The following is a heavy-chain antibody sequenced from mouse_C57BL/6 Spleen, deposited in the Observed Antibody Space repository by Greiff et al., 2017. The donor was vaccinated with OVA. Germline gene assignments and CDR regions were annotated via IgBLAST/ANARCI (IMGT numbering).Heavy chain of an antibody. CDR1: GYTFTSYW. CDR2: INPSNGGT. Sequence: VKLQQPGTELVKPGASVKLSCKASGYTFTSYWMHWVKQRPGQGLEWIGNINPSNGGTNYNEKFKSKATLTVDKSSSTAYMQLSSLTSEDSAVYYCAREDGDYDSWFAYWGQGTLVTVSA. D-gene: IGHD2-4*01. CDR3: AREDGDYDSWFAY. J-gene: IGHJ3*01. V-gene: IGHV1-53*01.